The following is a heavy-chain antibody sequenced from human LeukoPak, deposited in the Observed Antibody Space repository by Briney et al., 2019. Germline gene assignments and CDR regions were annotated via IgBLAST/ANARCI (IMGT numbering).Heavy chain of an antibody. CDR2: VYYSGTT. Sequence: SETLSLTCTVSGGSIRTYYWSWIRQPPGKGLEWIGYVYYSGTTNYNPSLKSRVTISVDTSKNQFSLKLSSVTAADTAVYYCARTPGNADYWGQGTLVTVSS. CDR3: ARTPGNADY. J-gene: IGHJ4*02. V-gene: IGHV4-59*01. CDR1: GGSIRTYY.